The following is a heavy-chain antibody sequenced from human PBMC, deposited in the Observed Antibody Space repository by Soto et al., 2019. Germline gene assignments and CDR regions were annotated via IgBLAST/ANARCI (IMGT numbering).Heavy chain of an antibody. D-gene: IGHD3-10*01. CDR2: IKQDGSEK. V-gene: IGHV3-7*01. CDR3: ARDTMVRGVIALDY. Sequence: EVQLVESGGGLVQPGGSLRLSCAASGFTFSSYWMSWVRQAPGKGLEWVANIKQDGSEKYYVDSVKGRFTISRDNAKNSLYLQMNSLRVEDTAVYYCARDTMVRGVIALDYWGQGTLVTVSS. J-gene: IGHJ4*02. CDR1: GFTFSSYW.